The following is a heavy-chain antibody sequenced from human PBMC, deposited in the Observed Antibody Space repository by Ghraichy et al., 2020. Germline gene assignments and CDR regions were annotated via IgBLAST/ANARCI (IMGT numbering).Heavy chain of an antibody. CDR1: GGSISSSSYY. Sequence: SETLSLTCTVSGGSISSSSYYWGWIRQPPGKGLEWIGSIYYSGSTYYNPSLKSRVTISVDTSKNQFSLKLSSVTAADTAVYYCARRVGTVVTQEPFDYWGQGTLVTVSS. V-gene: IGHV4-39*01. CDR2: IYYSGST. CDR3: ARRVGTVVTQEPFDY. D-gene: IGHD4-23*01. J-gene: IGHJ4*02.